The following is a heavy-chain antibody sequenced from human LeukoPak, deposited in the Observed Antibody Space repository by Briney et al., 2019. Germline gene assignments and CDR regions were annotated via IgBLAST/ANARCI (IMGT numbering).Heavy chain of an antibody. Sequence: KPSETLSLTCTVSGGSISSYYWSWIRQPPGKGLEWIGYIYYSGSTNYNPSLKSRVTISVDTSKNQFSLKLSSVTAADTAVYYCARARNYDFWSGYYLDAFDIWGQGTMVTVSS. D-gene: IGHD3-3*01. CDR3: ARARNYDFWSGYYLDAFDI. CDR2: IYYSGST. J-gene: IGHJ3*02. CDR1: GGSISSYY. V-gene: IGHV4-59*01.